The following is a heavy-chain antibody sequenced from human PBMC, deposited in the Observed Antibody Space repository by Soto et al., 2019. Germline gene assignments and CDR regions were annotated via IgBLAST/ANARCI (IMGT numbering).Heavy chain of an antibody. J-gene: IGHJ1*01. CDR3: ARDFPRLLPHLTSGYFQH. V-gene: IGHV3-21*02. CDR1: GFTFSAYG. D-gene: IGHD1-26*01. CDR2: ISSSSSYM. Sequence: EVLLVESGGGLVKPGGSLRLSCATSGFTFSAYGMNWVRQAPGKGLEWVAYISSSSSYMYYADSVRGRFTVSRDNAKKSLHLEMNSLRADDTAVYYCARDFPRLLPHLTSGYFQHWGQGTLVTVSS.